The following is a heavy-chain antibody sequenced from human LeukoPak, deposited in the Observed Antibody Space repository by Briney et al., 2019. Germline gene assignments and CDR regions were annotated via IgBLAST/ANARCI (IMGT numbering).Heavy chain of an antibody. CDR3: ARGATVTLDY. J-gene: IGHJ4*02. V-gene: IGHV1-69*05. D-gene: IGHD4-17*01. Sequence: SVKVSXKASGGTFSSYAISWVRQAPGQGLEWMGRIIPIFGIANYAQKFQGRVTITTDESTSTAYMELSSLRSEDTAVYYCARGATVTLDYWGQGTLVTVSS. CDR2: IIPIFGIA. CDR1: GGTFSSYA.